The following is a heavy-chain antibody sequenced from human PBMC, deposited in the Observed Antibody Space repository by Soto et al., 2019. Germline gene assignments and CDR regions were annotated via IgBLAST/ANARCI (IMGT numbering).Heavy chain of an antibody. CDR3: ARDTYYDSWTGYFRGALDY. Sequence: MESGGGVVQPGRSLRLSCAASGFSFSSYGMHWVRQAPGKGLEWVSVIWFDGSDKYYAESVKGRFTISRDNSKSMLYLQMNNLSAEDTAVYYCARDTYYDSWTGYFRGALDYWGQGTVVTGSS. CDR1: GFSFSSYG. V-gene: IGHV3-33*01. CDR2: IWFDGSDK. J-gene: IGHJ4*02. D-gene: IGHD3-3*01.